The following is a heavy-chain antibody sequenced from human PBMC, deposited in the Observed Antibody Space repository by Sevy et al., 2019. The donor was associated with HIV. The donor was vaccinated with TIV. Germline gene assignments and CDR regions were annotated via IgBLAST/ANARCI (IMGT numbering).Heavy chain of an antibody. CDR1: GGSVSSGSYY. Sequence: SETLSLTCTVSGGSVSSGSYYWSWIRQPPGKGLEWIGYIYYSGSTNYNPSLKSRVTISVDTSKNQFSLKLSSVTAADTAVYYCARVVPAAMSSIAARIFDYWGQRTLVTVSS. D-gene: IGHD6-6*01. V-gene: IGHV4-61*01. CDR3: ARVVPAAMSSIAARIFDY. J-gene: IGHJ4*02. CDR2: IYYSGST.